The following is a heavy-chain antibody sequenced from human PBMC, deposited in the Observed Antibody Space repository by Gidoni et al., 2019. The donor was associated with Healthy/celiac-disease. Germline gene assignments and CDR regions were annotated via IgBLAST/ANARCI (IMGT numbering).Heavy chain of an antibody. CDR2: IYPGDSDT. CDR1: GYSFTSYW. D-gene: IGHD2-2*01. CDR3: ARQKLGYCSSTSCPWGAFDI. Sequence: AEVKKPGESLKISCKGSGYSFTSYWIGWVRQMPGKGLEWMGIIYPGDSDTRYSPSFQGQVTISADKSISTAYLQWSSLKASDTAMYYCARQKLGYCSSTSCPWGAFDIWGQGTMVTVSS. V-gene: IGHV5-51*01. J-gene: IGHJ3*02.